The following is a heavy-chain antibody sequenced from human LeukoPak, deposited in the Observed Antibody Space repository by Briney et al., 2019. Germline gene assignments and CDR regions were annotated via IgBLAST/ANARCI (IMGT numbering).Heavy chain of an antibody. V-gene: IGHV3-23*01. D-gene: IGHD2-2*03. J-gene: IGHJ3*01. CDR3: AKGGYFAFED. CDR2: ISRSGPT. Sequence: PGGCLRLSCTASGLTFIAYDMEWVRQAPGRGLEWVSGISRSGPTSYTNSVKGRFTLSRDTFKNTLYLQIKTLRPDDTAVYYCAKGGYFAFEDWGQGTMVSVSS. CDR1: GLTFIAYD.